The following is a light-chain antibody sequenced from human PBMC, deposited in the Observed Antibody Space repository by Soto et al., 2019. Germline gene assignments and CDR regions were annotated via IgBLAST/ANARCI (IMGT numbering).Light chain of an antibody. J-gene: IGLJ2*01. Sequence: QSVLTQPASVSGSPGQSITISCTGTSSDVGYYNYVSWYQQHPGKAPKLMIYEVSNRPSGVSNRFSGSKSGNTASLTISGLQAEDEADYYCSSYTSSSLGVFGGGTKLTVL. CDR1: SSDVGYYNY. CDR2: EVS. V-gene: IGLV2-14*01. CDR3: SSYTSSSLGV.